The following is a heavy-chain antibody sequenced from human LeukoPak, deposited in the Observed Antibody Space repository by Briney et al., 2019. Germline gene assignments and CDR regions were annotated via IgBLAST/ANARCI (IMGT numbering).Heavy chain of an antibody. Sequence: SVKVSCKASGGTFSSYAISWVRQAPGQGLEWMGGIIPIFGKANYAQKFQGRVTITADESTSTAYMELSSLRSEDTAVYYCARTVVVTVRNYYYYGMDVWGQGTTVTVSS. J-gene: IGHJ6*02. CDR1: GGTFSSYA. CDR3: ARTVVVTVRNYYYYGMDV. CDR2: IIPIFGKA. V-gene: IGHV1-69*01. D-gene: IGHD2-21*02.